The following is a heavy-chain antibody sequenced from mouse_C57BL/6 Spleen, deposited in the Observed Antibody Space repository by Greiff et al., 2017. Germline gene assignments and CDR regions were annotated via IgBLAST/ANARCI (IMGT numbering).Heavy chain of an antibody. Sequence: VHLVESGAELVRPGTSVKVSCKASGYAFTNYLIEWVKQRPGQGLEWIGVINPGSGGTNYNEKFKGKATLTADKSSSTAYMQLSSLTSEDSAVYFCARSYGNYFDYWGQGTTLTVSS. CDR2: INPGSGGT. D-gene: IGHD2-1*01. V-gene: IGHV1-54*01. J-gene: IGHJ2*01. CDR1: GYAFTNYL. CDR3: ARSYGNYFDY.